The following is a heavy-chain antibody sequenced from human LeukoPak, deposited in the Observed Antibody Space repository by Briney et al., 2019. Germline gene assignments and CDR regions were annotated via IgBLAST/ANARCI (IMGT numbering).Heavy chain of an antibody. J-gene: IGHJ4*02. CDR1: GGSISSSSYY. CDR3: ARGGYCGGDCYFYY. V-gene: IGHV4-39*07. Sequence: PSETLSLTCTVSGGSISSSSYYWGWIRQPPGKGLEWIGSISYSGSTYYNPSLKSRVTISVDTSKNQFSLKLSSVTAADTAVYYCARGGYCGGDCYFYYWGQGTLVTVSS. CDR2: ISYSGST. D-gene: IGHD2-21*02.